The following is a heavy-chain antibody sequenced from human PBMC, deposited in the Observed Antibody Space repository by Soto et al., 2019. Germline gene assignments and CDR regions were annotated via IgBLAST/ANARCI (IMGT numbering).Heavy chain of an antibody. J-gene: IGHJ3*02. V-gene: IGHV3-33*01. D-gene: IGHD2-15*01. Sequence: RQAPGKGLEWVAVIWYDGSNKYYADSVKGRFTISRDNSKNTLYLQMNSLRAEDTFVQEEDGRRDVPSLSALLLHRSSDPIWG. CDR3: DGRRDVPSLSALLLHRSSDPI. CDR2: IWYDGSNK.